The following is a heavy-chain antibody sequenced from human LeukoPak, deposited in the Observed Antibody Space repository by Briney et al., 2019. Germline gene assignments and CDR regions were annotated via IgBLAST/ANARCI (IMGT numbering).Heavy chain of an antibody. V-gene: IGHV4-59*11. J-gene: IGHJ3*02. D-gene: IGHD4-17*01. Sequence: SPTLSITCAVSDDSFSSHDWTWIRQPPGKGLEWIGYISYIGSTNYNPSLKSRVTISIDTSKNQFSLKLSSVTAADTAVYYCARDLVTVTKGFYIWGQGTMVSVSS. CDR1: DDSFSSHD. CDR3: ARDLVTVTKGFYI. CDR2: ISYIGST.